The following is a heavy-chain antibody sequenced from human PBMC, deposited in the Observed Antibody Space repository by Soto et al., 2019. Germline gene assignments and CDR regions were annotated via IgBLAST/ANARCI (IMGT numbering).Heavy chain of an antibody. CDR1: GFTFNNYA. D-gene: IGHD3-10*01. CDR3: AKGRGGSRSLTPRVDF. Sequence: EVQLLESGGGLVQPGGSLRLSCAASGFTFNNYAMSWVRQAPGKGLEWVSAISGGGDTTSYADSVKGRFTVSRDGSKNTLYLQMNSLRAEDTAVYYCAKGRGGSRSLTPRVDFWGQGTLVTVSS. V-gene: IGHV3-23*01. J-gene: IGHJ4*02. CDR2: ISGGGDTT.